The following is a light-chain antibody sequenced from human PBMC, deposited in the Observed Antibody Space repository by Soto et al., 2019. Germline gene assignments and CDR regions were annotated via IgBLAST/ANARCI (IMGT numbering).Light chain of an antibody. CDR2: AAS. CDR3: LQHNSYPRA. V-gene: IGKV1-17*01. CDR1: QDIGND. Sequence: DLQMTQSPSSLSASVGDRVTITCRASQDIGNDLGWYQQKPGKAPKRLIYAASSLESGVPARFSGSGSGTKFTLTISSLQPEDFATYYCLQHNSYPRAFGQGTKVEIK. J-gene: IGKJ1*01.